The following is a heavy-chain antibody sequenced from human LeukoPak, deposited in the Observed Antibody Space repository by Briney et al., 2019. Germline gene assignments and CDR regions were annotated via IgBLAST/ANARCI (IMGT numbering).Heavy chain of an antibody. CDR1: GITLSNYG. CDR2: LSGSGGGT. J-gene: IGHJ4*02. V-gene: IGHV3-23*01. CDR3: TKRGVVIRVFLVGFHKEAYYFDS. D-gene: IGHD3-10*01. Sequence: GGSLRLSCAVSGITLSNYGVSWVRQAPGKGLEWVAGLSGSGGGTNYADSVQGRFTISRDNPKNTLYLQMNSLRAEDTAVYFCTKRGVVIRVFLVGFHKEAYYFDSWGQGALVTVSS.